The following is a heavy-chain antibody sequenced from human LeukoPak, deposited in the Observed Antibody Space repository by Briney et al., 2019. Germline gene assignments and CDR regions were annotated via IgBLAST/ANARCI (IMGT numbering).Heavy chain of an antibody. Sequence: SETLSLTCTVSGGSISSGDHYWSWIRQPPGKGLEWIGYIYYSGSTYYNPSLKSRVTISVDTSKNQFSLKLSSVTAADTAVYYCARYGGNAYFDYWGQGTLVTVSS. CDR2: IYYSGST. CDR3: ARYGGNAYFDY. J-gene: IGHJ4*02. D-gene: IGHD4-23*01. CDR1: GGSISSGDHY. V-gene: IGHV4-30-4*01.